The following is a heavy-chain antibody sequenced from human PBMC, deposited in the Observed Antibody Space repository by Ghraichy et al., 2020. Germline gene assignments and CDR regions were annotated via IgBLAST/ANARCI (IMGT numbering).Heavy chain of an antibody. CDR2: MYYSGRT. CDR1: GGSISNTIYY. D-gene: IGHD5-12*01. CDR3: ARHGYSGYDIGYYFDY. Sequence: SETLSLTCTVSGGSISNTIYYWGWIRQPPGKGLEWIGSMYYSGRTYYNPSLKSRVTISVDTSKNQFSLKLSSVTAADTAFYYCARHGYSGYDIGYYFDYWGQGTLVTVSS. V-gene: IGHV4-39*01. J-gene: IGHJ4*02.